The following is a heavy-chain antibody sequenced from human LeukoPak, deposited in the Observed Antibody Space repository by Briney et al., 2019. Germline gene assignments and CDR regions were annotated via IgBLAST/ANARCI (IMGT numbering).Heavy chain of an antibody. CDR2: INHSGST. CDR1: GGSFSGYY. D-gene: IGHD2-2*01. J-gene: IGHJ6*04. Sequence: SETLSLTCAVYGGSFSGYYWSWIRQPPGKGLEWIGEINHSGSTNYNPSLKSRVTISVDTSKNQFSLKLSSVTAADTAVYYCARGPGGVEVPAVSTSPYYYYGMDVWGKGTTVTVSS. V-gene: IGHV4-34*01. CDR3: ARGPGGVEVPAVSTSPYYYYGMDV.